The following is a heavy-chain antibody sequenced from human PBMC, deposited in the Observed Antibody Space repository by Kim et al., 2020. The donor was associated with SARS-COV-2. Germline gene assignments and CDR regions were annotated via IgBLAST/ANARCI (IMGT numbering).Heavy chain of an antibody. CDR2: IYYSGST. D-gene: IGHD6-13*01. Sequence: SETLSLTCTVSGGSISSSSYYWGWIRQPPGKGLEWIGSIYYSGSTYYNPSLKSRVTISVDTSKNQFSLKLSSVTAADTAVYYCARHIFLGAAADHNNWFDPWGQGTLVTVSS. J-gene: IGHJ5*02. CDR1: GGSISSSSYY. CDR3: ARHIFLGAAADHNNWFDP. V-gene: IGHV4-39*01.